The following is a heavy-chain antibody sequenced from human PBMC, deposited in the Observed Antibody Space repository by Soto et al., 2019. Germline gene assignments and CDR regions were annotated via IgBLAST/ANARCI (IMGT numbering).Heavy chain of an antibody. Sequence: PGKGLEWIGEIYHSGSTNYNPSLKSRFTISVDKSKNPFSLNWSSVTAEDTPVYYCARDPDGARNYYTPFFDYWVHGTLVPVTS. J-gene: IGHJ4*01. D-gene: IGHD3-10*01. CDR2: IYHSGST. CDR3: ARDPDGARNYYTPFFDY. V-gene: IGHV4-4*02.